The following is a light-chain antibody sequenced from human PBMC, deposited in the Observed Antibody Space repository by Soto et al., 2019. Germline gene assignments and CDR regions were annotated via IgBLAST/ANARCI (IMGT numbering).Light chain of an antibody. CDR3: QQRNIWPPVT. J-gene: IGKJ5*01. CDR2: GAF. V-gene: IGKV3-11*01. CDR1: PSVTNY. Sequence: EIVLTQSPATLSLSPGERATLSCRASPSVTNYLAWYPQKPGQPPRLLIYGAFNRAAGIPARFSGSGSGTDFTLTISSLEPDDAAVYYCQQRNIWPPVTFGQGTRLEIK.